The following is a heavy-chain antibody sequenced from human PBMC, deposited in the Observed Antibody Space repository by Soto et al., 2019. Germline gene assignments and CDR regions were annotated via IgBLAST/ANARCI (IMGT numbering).Heavy chain of an antibody. CDR3: AAGIGAPVAFDI. D-gene: IGHD4-17*01. Sequence: SVKVSCKASGFTFTSSAVQWVRQARGQRLEWIGWIVVGSGNTNYAQKFQERVTIIRDMSTSTAYMELISLRSEDTAVYYCAAGIGAPVAFDIWGQGTMVTVSS. CDR1: GFTFTSSA. J-gene: IGHJ3*02. V-gene: IGHV1-58*01. CDR2: IVVGSGNT.